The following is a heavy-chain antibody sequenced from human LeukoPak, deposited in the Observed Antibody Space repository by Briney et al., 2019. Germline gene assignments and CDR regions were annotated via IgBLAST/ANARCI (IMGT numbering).Heavy chain of an antibody. CDR2: ISYDGSSK. V-gene: IGHV3-30*01. J-gene: IGHJ4*02. Sequence: GGSLRLSCAPSGFIFSHYAMHWVRQAPGKGLEWVAVISYDGSSKYYADSVKGRFTGSKDNFMNMLFLQMDSLSAEDTAVYYCTRGRGYDSLGYYFDYWGQGTVVTVSS. CDR3: TRGRGYDSLGYYFDY. D-gene: IGHD5-12*01. CDR1: GFIFSHYA.